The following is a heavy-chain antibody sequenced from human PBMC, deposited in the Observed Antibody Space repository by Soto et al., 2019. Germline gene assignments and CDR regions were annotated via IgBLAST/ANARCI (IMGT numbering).Heavy chain of an antibody. CDR3: SNDQGVAAAGITWFDP. CDR2: IHSSGST. J-gene: IGHJ5*02. CDR1: GASMNSYH. V-gene: IGHV4-4*07. D-gene: IGHD6-13*01. Sequence: SETLSLTCTVSGASMNSYHWSWIRQPAGKGLEWIGHIHSSGSTNYNPSLKSRVTMSVDTSKNQFSLRLMSLTAADTAVYYCSNDQGVAAAGITWFDPWGQGSLVTVSS.